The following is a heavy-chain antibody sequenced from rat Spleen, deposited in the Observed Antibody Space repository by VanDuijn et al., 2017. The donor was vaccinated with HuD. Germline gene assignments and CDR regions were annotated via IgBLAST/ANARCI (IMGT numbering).Heavy chain of an antibody. Sequence: EVQLVESGGGLVHPGRSMKLSCAASGFTFSNYDMAWVRQAPTKGLEWVASISYDGSSTYYRDSVKGRFTISRDNAKSTLYLQMDSLRSEDTATYYCARGLPGYPYVMDAWGQGASVTVSS. CDR1: GFTFSNYD. D-gene: IGHD1-4*01. CDR3: ARGLPGYPYVMDA. CDR2: ISYDGSST. J-gene: IGHJ4*01. V-gene: IGHV5-25*01.